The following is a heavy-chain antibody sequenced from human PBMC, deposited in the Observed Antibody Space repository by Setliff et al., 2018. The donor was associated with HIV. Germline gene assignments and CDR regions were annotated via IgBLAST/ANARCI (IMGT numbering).Heavy chain of an antibody. D-gene: IGHD3-10*01. V-gene: IGHV1-2*06. CDR1: GYMFTGFH. CDR3: ARDWAEDYYGSGSFQH. CDR2: INPNSGGT. Sequence: GASVKVSCKASGYMFTGFHVHWVRQAAGQGLEWMGRINPNSGGTKYAQKFQGRVTMTRDTSISTAYMELSRLRSDDTAVYYCARDWAEDYYGSGSFQHWGQGTLVTAPQ. J-gene: IGHJ1*01.